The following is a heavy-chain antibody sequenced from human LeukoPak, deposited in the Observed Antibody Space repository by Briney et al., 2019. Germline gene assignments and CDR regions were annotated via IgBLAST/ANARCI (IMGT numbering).Heavy chain of an antibody. CDR1: GFTFSHHG. Sequence: GGTLRLSCAASGFTFSHHGMNWVRQAPGKGLEWVSGIRGNGITTYYADSVKGRFTISRDNSKNTLYLQMNNLRAEDTALYYCAKDDAWLQYNSWGQGTLVTVSS. J-gene: IGHJ4*02. V-gene: IGHV3-23*01. CDR2: IRGNGITT. D-gene: IGHD5-24*01. CDR3: AKDDAWLQYNS.